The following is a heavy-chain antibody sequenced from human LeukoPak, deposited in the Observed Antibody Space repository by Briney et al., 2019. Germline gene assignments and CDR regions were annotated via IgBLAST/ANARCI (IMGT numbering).Heavy chain of an antibody. J-gene: IGHJ4*02. V-gene: IGHV2-5*01. Sequence: SSPTLVKPTQTLTLTCTFSGFSLSTSGVGVGWIRQPPGKALEWLALVYWNYDKRYSPSLESRLTITRDTSKNQVVLTMTNVDPVDTATYYCARSPWATNTWNGRIFDYWGQGTLVTVSS. CDR2: VYWNYDK. CDR1: GFSLSTSGVG. D-gene: IGHD1-1*01. CDR3: ARSPWATNTWNGRIFDY.